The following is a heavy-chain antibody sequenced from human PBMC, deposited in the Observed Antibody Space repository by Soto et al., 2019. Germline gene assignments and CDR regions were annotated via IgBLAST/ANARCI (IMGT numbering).Heavy chain of an antibody. V-gene: IGHV4-39*01. CDR1: GGAISGSEYY. D-gene: IGHD1-20*01. CDR2: VFYTGVT. CDR3: ASYQKGYNWNYFDH. J-gene: IGHJ4*02. Sequence: KPSETLSLTCAVSGGAISGSEYYGGWLRQSPGRGPEGSGSVFYTGVTSYNPSLESRVSVSVDTTNNQFSLKVSAVTAADTAVYYCASYQKGYNWNYFDHWGQGALVTVSS.